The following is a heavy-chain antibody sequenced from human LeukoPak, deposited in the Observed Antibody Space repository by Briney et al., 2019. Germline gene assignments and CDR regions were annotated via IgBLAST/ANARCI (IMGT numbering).Heavy chain of an antibody. CDR3: AKGFLLRMAVAIDY. Sequence: GGSLRLSCAASGFAFSSYAMRWVRQAPGKGLDWVSTISGSGATTSYADSVKGRFTISRDNSKNTLYLQMNSLRAEDTAVYYCAKGFLLRMAVAIDYWGQGTLVTVSP. J-gene: IGHJ4*02. CDR1: GFAFSSYA. CDR2: ISGSGATT. D-gene: IGHD6-19*01. V-gene: IGHV3-23*01.